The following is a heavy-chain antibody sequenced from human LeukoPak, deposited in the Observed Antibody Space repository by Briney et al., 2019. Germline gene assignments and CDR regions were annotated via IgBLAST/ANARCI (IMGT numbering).Heavy chain of an antibody. J-gene: IGHJ6*02. D-gene: IGHD6-13*01. CDR2: TYPGDSDT. Sequence: GESLKISCKGSGYSFTSYWIGWVRQMPGKGLEWMGITYPGDSDTRYSPSFQGQVTISADKSISTAYLQWSSLRASDTAMYYCARFGAAAGRDYYYGMDVWGQGTTVTVSS. CDR3: ARFGAAAGRDYYYGMDV. V-gene: IGHV5-51*01. CDR1: GYSFTSYW.